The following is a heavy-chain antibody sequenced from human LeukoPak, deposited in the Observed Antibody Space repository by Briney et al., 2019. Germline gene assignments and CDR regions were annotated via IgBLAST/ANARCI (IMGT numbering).Heavy chain of an antibody. CDR1: GYTFTSYG. J-gene: IGHJ4*02. V-gene: IGHV1-8*01. Sequence: ASVKVSCKASGYTFTSYGINWVRQATGQGLEWMGWMNPNNGNAGYAQKFQDKVTMTRDTSISTAYMELSSLRSEDTAIYYCARGAWYNSAYTALHYFDYWGQGTLVTVSS. D-gene: IGHD6-19*01. CDR2: MNPNNGNA. CDR3: ARGAWYNSAYTALHYFDY.